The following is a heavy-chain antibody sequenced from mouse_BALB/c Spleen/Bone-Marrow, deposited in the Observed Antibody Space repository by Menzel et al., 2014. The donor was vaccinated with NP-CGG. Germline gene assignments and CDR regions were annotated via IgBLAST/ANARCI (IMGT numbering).Heavy chain of an antibody. D-gene: IGHD1-1*01. V-gene: IGHV4-1*02. CDR1: GFDFRTYW. CDR3: ARMGYYGWIAY. J-gene: IGHJ3*01. CDR2: INPDSKTK. Sequence: VQLKHSGGGLVQPGGFLKLSCAASGFDFRTYWMIWVRQAPGKGLEWIGEINPDSKTKNYAPSLKDKFIISRDNAKNTLYLQMSKVRSEDTALYYCARMGYYGWIAYWRQGTLVPVSA.